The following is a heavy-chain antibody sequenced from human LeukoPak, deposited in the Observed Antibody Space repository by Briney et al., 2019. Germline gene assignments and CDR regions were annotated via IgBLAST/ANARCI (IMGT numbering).Heavy chain of an antibody. V-gene: IGHV4-61*02. CDR3: ATLTMVRGVIVDY. CDR1: GGSISSSSYY. J-gene: IGHJ4*02. D-gene: IGHD3-10*01. Sequence: PSETLSLTCTVSGGSISSSSYYWGWIRQPPGKGLEWIGRIYTSGSTNYNPSLKSRVTISVDTSKNQFSLKLSSVTAADTAVYYCATLTMVRGVIVDYWGQGTLVTVSS. CDR2: IYTSGST.